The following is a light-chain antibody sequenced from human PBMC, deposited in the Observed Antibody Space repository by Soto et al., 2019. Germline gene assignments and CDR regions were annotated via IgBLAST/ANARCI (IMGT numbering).Light chain of an antibody. CDR3: KNYNSYSEA. CDR1: PTIRSW. J-gene: IGKJ1*01. Sequence: DIQMAQSPSTLSGSVGDSVTITGRASPTIRSWLAWYQQKPGKASKLLIYKASTLKSGVPSRFSGSGSGTEFTLTISSLQPDDFATYYCKNYNSYSEAVGQGNKVDIK. CDR2: KAS. V-gene: IGKV1-5*03.